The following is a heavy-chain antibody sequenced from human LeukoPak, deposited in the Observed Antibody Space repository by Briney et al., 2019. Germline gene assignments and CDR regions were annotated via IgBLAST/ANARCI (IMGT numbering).Heavy chain of an antibody. CDR3: ARGSYYYDSSGYYSDAFDI. CDR1: GGTFSRYA. Sequence: SVKVSCKASGGTFSRYAISWVRQAPGQGLEWGGRVITILGIANYAQKPQGRVTMNTDTSTSTPYMELRSLRSDDTAVYYCARGSYYYDSSGYYSDAFDIWGQGTMVTVSS. J-gene: IGHJ3*02. CDR2: VITILGIA. D-gene: IGHD3-22*01. V-gene: IGHV1-69*04.